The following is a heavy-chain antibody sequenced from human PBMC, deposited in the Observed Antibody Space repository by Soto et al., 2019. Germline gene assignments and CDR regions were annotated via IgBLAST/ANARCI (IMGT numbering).Heavy chain of an antibody. D-gene: IGHD3-10*01. J-gene: IGHJ5*02. CDR2: IYYSGRT. V-gene: IGHV4-31*03. CDR3: ARDMVRGNWFYP. CDR1: GGSISSGGYY. Sequence: QVQLQESGPGLVKPSQTLSLTCTVSGGSISSGGYYWSWIRQHPGKGLEWIGYIYYSGRTYYTPSLKSRVTISVDTSKNQFSLKLSSVTAADTAVYYCARDMVRGNWFYPWGQGTLVTVSS.